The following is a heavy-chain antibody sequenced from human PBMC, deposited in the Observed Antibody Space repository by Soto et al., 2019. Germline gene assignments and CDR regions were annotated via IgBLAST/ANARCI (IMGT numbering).Heavy chain of an antibody. CDR3: GRDGSGGIIDS. CDR1: GYTFTGYG. CDR2: ISVFIGNT. D-gene: IGHD2-15*01. Sequence: QVQLVQSGAEVKKPGASVKVSCKTSGYTFTGYGINWVRQAPGHGLEWRGWISVFIGNTKYGQNIQDRVIMTADTATSTAYMDQRSLRSDDTAVYFCGRDGSGGIIDSWGQGTMLIVSS. V-gene: IGHV1-18*01. J-gene: IGHJ3*01.